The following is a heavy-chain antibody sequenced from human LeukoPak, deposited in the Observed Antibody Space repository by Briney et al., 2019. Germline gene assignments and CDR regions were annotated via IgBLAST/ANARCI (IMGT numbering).Heavy chain of an antibody. CDR3: ASNYDILTGYFRGAFDI. CDR2: LNPNSGGT. V-gene: IGHV1-2*06. CDR1: GYTFTGYY. D-gene: IGHD3-9*01. Sequence: ASVKVSCKASGYTFTGYYMHWVRQAPGQGLEWMGRLNPNSGGTNYAQKFQGRVTMTRDTSISTAYMELSRLRSDDTAVYYCASNYDILTGYFRGAFDIWGQGTMVTISS. J-gene: IGHJ3*02.